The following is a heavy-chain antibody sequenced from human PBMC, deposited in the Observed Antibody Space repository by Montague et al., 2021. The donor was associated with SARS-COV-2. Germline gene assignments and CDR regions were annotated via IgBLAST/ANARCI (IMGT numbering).Heavy chain of an antibody. Sequence: TLSLTCTVSGGSIRSGSYYRSWIRQPAGKGLEWIGRIYSSGSTNYNPSPKSRVTMSVDTSKNQFSLKVSSVTAADTAVYYCARDYGDYSYYYGLDVWGQGTTVTVSS. CDR1: GGSIRSGSYY. J-gene: IGHJ6*02. V-gene: IGHV4-61*02. CDR3: ARDYGDYSYYYGLDV. D-gene: IGHD4-17*01. CDR2: IYSSGST.